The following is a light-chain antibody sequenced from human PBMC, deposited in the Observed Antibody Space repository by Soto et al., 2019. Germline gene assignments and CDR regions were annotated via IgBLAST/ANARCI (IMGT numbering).Light chain of an antibody. V-gene: IGKV4-1*01. CDR2: GAS. CDR3: QQYCSTPWT. J-gene: IGKJ1*01. CDR1: QSILHSSNNKNY. Sequence: DIVMTQSPDSLAVSLGERATINCKSSQSILHSSNNKNYLAWYQQKPGQPPKLLIYGASTRESGVPDRFSGSGSATDLTLTISSLQTEDVAVYYCQQYCSTPWTFGQGTKVEIK.